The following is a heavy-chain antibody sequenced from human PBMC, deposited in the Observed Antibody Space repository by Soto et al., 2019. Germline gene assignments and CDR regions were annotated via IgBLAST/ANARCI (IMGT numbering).Heavy chain of an antibody. D-gene: IGHD6-19*01. CDR3: ARGGRSSGWGTNYYYYYGMDV. Sequence: QVQLQQWGAGLLKPSETLSLTCAVYGGSFSGYYWSWIRQPPGKGLAWIGEINHSGSTNYNPSLKSPVTISVDTSKNQFSLKLSSVTAADTAVYYCARGGRSSGWGTNYYYYYGMDVWGQGTTVTVSS. CDR2: INHSGST. V-gene: IGHV4-34*01. CDR1: GGSFSGYY. J-gene: IGHJ6*02.